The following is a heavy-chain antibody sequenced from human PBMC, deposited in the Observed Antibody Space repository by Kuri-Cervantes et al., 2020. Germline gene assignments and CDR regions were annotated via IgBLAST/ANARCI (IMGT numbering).Heavy chain of an antibody. J-gene: IGHJ3*02. V-gene: IGHV1-24*01. CDR3: ARDLEDDAFDI. Sequence: ASVKVSCKVSGYTLTELSMHWVRQAPGKGLEWMGGFDPEDGETNYAQKFQGRVTMTRDTSTYTAYMELSSLRSEDTAGYYCARDLEDDAFDIWGQGTMVTVSS. CDR2: FDPEDGET. CDR1: GYTLTELS.